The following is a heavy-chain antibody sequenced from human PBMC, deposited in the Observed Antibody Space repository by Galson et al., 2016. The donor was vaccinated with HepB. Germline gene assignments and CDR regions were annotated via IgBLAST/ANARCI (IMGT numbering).Heavy chain of an antibody. CDR2: IKQDGSAK. CDR1: GFTFSSYW. CDR3: ALGQGFLADS. J-gene: IGHJ4*02. Sequence: SLRLSCAASGFTFSSYWMHWVRQAPGKGLEWVAIIKQDGSAKYYVDSLKGRFTISRDNAKNSLYLQMSSLRPEDTAVYYCALGQGFLADSWDQGTLVTVSS. V-gene: IGHV3-7*05.